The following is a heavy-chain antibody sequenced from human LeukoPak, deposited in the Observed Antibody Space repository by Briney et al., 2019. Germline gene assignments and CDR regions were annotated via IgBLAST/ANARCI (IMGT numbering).Heavy chain of an antibody. Sequence: SQTLSLTCAVSGGSISSGGYSWSWIRQPPGKGLEWIGYIYHSGSTYYNPSLKSRVTISVDRSKNQFSLKLSSVTAADTAVYYCARYDSSGYRENYGFDYWGQGTLVTVSS. D-gene: IGHD3-22*01. V-gene: IGHV4-30-2*01. CDR2: IYHSGST. CDR1: GGSISSGGYS. CDR3: ARYDSSGYRENYGFDY. J-gene: IGHJ4*02.